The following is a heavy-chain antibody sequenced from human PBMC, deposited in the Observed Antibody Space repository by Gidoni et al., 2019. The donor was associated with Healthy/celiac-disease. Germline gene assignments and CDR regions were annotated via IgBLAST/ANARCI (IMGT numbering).Heavy chain of an antibody. J-gene: IGHJ6*02. CDR2: IIPIFGTA. CDR1: GGTLSSYA. V-gene: IGHV1-69*06. Sequence: QVQLVQSGAEVKKPGSSVKVSCKASGGTLSSYAIRWVRQAPGQGLEWMGGIIPIFGTANYAQKFQGRVTITADKSTSTVYMELSSLRSEDTAVYYCARGTIFGVVIKDYYYYYGMDVWGQGTTVTVSS. CDR3: ARGTIFGVVIKDYYYYYGMDV. D-gene: IGHD3-3*01.